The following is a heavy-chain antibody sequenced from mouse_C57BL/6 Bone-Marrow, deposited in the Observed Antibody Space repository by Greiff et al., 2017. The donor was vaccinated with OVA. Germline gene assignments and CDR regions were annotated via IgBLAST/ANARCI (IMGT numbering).Heavy chain of an antibody. CDR3: ARQLLWLDY. D-gene: IGHD2-1*01. CDR1: GFTFSSYT. V-gene: IGHV5-9*01. J-gene: IGHJ2*01. CDR2: ISGGGGNP. Sequence: EVKLVESGGGLVKPGGSLKLSCAASGFTFSSYTMSWVRQTPEKRLEWVATISGGGGNPYYPASVKGRFTISRDNAKNTLYLQMSSRRAEDTAWYYCARQLLWLDYWGQGTTLTVSS.